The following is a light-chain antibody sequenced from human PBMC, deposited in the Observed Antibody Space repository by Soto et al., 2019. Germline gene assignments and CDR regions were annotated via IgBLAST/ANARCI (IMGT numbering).Light chain of an antibody. Sequence: QPVLTQSPSASASLGASVKLTCTLSSGHSSYAIAWHQLQPEKGPRFLMNLSSDGSHSNGDGIPDRFSGSSSGAERYLTISSLQSEDEADYYCQTWGTGIWVFGGGTKLTVL. CDR2: LSSDGSH. J-gene: IGLJ3*02. CDR1: SGHSSYA. V-gene: IGLV4-69*02. CDR3: QTWGTGIWV.